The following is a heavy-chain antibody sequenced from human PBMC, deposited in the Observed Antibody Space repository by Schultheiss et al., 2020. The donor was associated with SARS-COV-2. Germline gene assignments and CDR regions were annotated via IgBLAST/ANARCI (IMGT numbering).Heavy chain of an antibody. CDR1: GGSISSYY. D-gene: IGHD3-16*02. CDR3: ARGHPLWGSYRIYYFDY. J-gene: IGHJ4*02. CDR2: IYQSGST. V-gene: IGHV4-59*12. Sequence: SETLSLTCTVSGGSISSYYWSWIRQPPGKGLEWIGYIYQSGSTNYNPSLKSRVTISVDTSKNQFSLKLSSVTAADTAVYYCARGHPLWGSYRIYYFDYWGQGTLVTVSS.